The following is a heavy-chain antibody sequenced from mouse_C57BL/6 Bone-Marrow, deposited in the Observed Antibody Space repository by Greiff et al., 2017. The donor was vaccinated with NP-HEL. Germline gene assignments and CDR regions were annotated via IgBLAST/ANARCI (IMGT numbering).Heavy chain of an antibody. Sequence: QVQLKQSGAELARPGASVKLSCKASGYTFTSYGISWVKQRTGQGLEWIGEIYPRSGNTYYNEKFKGKATLTADKSSSTAYMELRSLTSEDSAVYFCASLPLYYFDYWGQGTTLTVSS. J-gene: IGHJ2*01. CDR3: ASLPLYYFDY. V-gene: IGHV1-81*01. CDR2: IYPRSGNT. D-gene: IGHD2-1*01. CDR1: GYTFTSYG.